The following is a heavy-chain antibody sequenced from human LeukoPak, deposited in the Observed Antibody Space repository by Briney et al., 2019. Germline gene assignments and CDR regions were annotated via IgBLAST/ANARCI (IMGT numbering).Heavy chain of an antibody. D-gene: IGHD3-10*01. Sequence: GGSPRHSCAPPRFSPSNYGMHRGRAAPGKRRESGAVIWYDGTNKLYADYVNGRFTISRPTSTITLPLQMDALRAEDTAVYYCAKGDGSNNYYMDVWGKGTTVTVSS. J-gene: IGHJ6*03. CDR1: RFSPSNYG. CDR3: AKGDGSNNYYMDV. V-gene: IGHV3-33*06. CDR2: IWYDGTNK.